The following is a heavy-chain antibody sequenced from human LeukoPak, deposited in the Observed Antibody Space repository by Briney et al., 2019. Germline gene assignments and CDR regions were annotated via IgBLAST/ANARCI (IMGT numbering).Heavy chain of an antibody. CDR1: GFTFSSYG. D-gene: IGHD1-26*01. Sequence: PGGSLRLSCAASGFTFSSYGMHWVRQAPGKGLEWVAVISYDGSNKYYADSVKGRFTISRDNSKNTLYLEMNSLRAEDTAVYYCARGMTWDIVGGLDNYYGMDVWGQGTTVTVSS. V-gene: IGHV3-30*03. J-gene: IGHJ6*02. CDR2: ISYDGSNK. CDR3: ARGMTWDIVGGLDNYYGMDV.